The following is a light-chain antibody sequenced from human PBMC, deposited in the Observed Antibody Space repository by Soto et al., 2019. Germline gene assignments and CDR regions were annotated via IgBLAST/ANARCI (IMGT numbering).Light chain of an antibody. CDR1: SSNIGAGYD. J-gene: IGLJ2*01. V-gene: IGLV1-40*01. CDR3: QSYDSSLNRV. Sequence: QSVLTQPPSVSGAPGQRVTISCTGSSSNIGAGYDVHWYQQLPGAAPKLLIYGNSNRPSGDPGRFSGSKSGTSASLAITGLQAEDEADYYCQSYDSSLNRVFGGGTKLTVL. CDR2: GNS.